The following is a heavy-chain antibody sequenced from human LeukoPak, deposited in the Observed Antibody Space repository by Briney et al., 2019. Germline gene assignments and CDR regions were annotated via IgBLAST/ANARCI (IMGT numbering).Heavy chain of an antibody. CDR1: GFSFSDNF. CDR2: INSGGDTI. CDR3: ARGGYGWTFKQ. J-gene: IGHJ4*02. D-gene: IGHD5-18*01. V-gene: IGHV3-11*01. Sequence: PGGSLRLSCTASGFSFSDNFMGWIRQPPGKGLEGVSYINSGGDTIHYLDAVKGRFSISRDNSKRSLYLQMSRLKVDDTAVYYCARGGYGWTFKQWGQGTLVSVSS.